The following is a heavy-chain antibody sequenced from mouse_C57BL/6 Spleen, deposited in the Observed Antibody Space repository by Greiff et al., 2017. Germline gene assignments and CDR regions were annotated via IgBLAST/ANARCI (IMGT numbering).Heavy chain of an antibody. D-gene: IGHD1-1*02. J-gene: IGHJ3*01. CDR2: IDPETGGT. Sequence: VQLQQSGAELVRPGASVTLSCKASGYTFTDYEMHWVKQTPVHGLEWIGAIDPETGGTAYNQKFKGKAILTADKSSSTAYMELRSLTSEGSAVYYCTRGGGTWFAYWGQGTLVTVSA. V-gene: IGHV1-15*01. CDR3: TRGGGTWFAY. CDR1: GYTFTDYE.